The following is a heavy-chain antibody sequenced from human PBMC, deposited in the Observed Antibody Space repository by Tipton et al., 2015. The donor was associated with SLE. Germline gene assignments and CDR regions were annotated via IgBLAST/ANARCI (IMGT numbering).Heavy chain of an antibody. CDR1: GGSISSGGYY. V-gene: IGHV4-31*03. Sequence: TLSLTCTVSGGSISSGGYYWSWIRQHPGKGLEWIGYIYYSGSTYYNPSLKSRVTISVDTSKNQFSLKLSSVTAADTAVYYCARGLKTGTRYYYYGMDVWGQGTTVTVSS. J-gene: IGHJ6*02. CDR3: ARGLKTGTRYYYYGMDV. D-gene: IGHD1-1*01. CDR2: IYYSGST.